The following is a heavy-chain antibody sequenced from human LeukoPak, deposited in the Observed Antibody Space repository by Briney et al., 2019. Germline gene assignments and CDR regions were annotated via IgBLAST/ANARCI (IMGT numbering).Heavy chain of an antibody. D-gene: IGHD6-19*01. Sequence: GGSLGLSCVGSGFTFSNDWMHWVRQAPGKGLVWVSRINSDMSSTNYADSVKSRFTTSTDNAKKTLCLQMNSLRAEATAVSYCARNVAVAGNYFDYWGEGTLVTVSS. CDR3: ARNVAVAGNYFDY. V-gene: IGHV3-74*01. J-gene: IGHJ4*02. CDR2: INSDMSST. CDR1: GFTFSNDW.